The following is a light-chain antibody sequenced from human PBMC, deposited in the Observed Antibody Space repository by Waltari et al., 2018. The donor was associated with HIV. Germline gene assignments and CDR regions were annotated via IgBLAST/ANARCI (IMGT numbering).Light chain of an antibody. V-gene: IGKV3-20*01. CDR1: QSVSRNY. CDR2: GAS. Sequence: EIVLTQSPGTLSLSPGERATLSCRATQSVSRNYLAWYQQKPGQSPRLLIYGASSRATDIPDRFSGSGAGTVFTLTITRLEPEDFAVYYCQQYGSSPWTFGQGTKVEIK. J-gene: IGKJ1*01. CDR3: QQYGSSPWT.